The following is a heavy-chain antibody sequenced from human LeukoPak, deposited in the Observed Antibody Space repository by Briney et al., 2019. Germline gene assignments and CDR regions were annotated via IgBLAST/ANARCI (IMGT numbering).Heavy chain of an antibody. CDR3: ARAYGGNSQYFQH. Sequence: SETLSLTCTVSGGSISSYYWSWIRQPPGKGLEWIGYIYYSGSTNYNPSLKSRVTISVKTSKNQFSLKLSSVTAADTAVYYCARAYGGNSQYFQHWGQGTLVTVSS. CDR1: GGSISSYY. V-gene: IGHV4-59*08. J-gene: IGHJ1*01. CDR2: IYYSGST. D-gene: IGHD4-23*01.